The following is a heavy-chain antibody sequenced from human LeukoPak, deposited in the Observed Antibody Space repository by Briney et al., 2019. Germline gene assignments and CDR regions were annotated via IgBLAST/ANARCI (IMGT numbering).Heavy chain of an antibody. J-gene: IGHJ3*02. CDR1: GFTFDDYG. CDR3: AKDIGYDSSGPRYAFDI. D-gene: IGHD3-22*01. Sequence: PGGSLRLSCAASGFTFDDYGMSWVRQAPGEGLEWVSGINWNGGSTGYADSVKGRFTISRDNAKNSLYLQMNSLRAEDTALYYCAKDIGYDSSGPRYAFDIWGQGTMVTVSS. CDR2: INWNGGST. V-gene: IGHV3-20*04.